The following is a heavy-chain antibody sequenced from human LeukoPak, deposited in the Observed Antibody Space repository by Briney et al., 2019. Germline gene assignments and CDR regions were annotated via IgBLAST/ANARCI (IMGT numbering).Heavy chain of an antibody. J-gene: IGHJ4*02. D-gene: IGHD1-26*01. Sequence: GGSRRLFCAASGFTFSSSWMHWVCQSPGKGLVWVSRLNDDGSSTTYADSVKGRFTISRDNAKNTLYLQMNSLRAEDTAVYYCARALGSPLDFWGQGTLVTVSS. CDR1: GFTFSSSW. CDR2: LNDDGSST. V-gene: IGHV3-74*01. CDR3: ARALGSPLDF.